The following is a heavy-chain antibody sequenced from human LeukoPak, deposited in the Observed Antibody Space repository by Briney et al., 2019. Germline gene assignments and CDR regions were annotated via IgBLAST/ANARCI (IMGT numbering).Heavy chain of an antibody. CDR3: AKADYYDSSGYYSYYYYYGMDV. V-gene: IGHV3-30*18. D-gene: IGHD3-22*01. CDR1: GFTFSSYG. CDR2: ISYDGSNK. J-gene: IGHJ6*02. Sequence: AGGSLRLSCAASGFTFSSYGMHWVRQAPGKGLEWVAVISYDGSNKYYADSVKGRFTISRDNSKNTLYLQMNSLRAEDTAVYYCAKADYYDSSGYYSYYYYYGMDVWGQGTTVTVSS.